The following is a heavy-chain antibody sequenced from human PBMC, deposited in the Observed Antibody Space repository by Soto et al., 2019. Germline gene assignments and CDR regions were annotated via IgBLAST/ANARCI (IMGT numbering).Heavy chain of an antibody. D-gene: IGHD2-2*01. CDR2: IYYTGAA. Sequence: SETLSLTCSVSGGSITTGGTYWSWSRLLPGKGLQWVGYIYYTGAAYYNPSLNSRFTISLDTSENRFSLKLTSVTAADTAVYYCARGTFNTISFDFWGQGRQVTVSS. J-gene: IGHJ4*02. V-gene: IGHV4-31*03. CDR1: GGSITTGGTY. CDR3: ARGTFNTISFDF.